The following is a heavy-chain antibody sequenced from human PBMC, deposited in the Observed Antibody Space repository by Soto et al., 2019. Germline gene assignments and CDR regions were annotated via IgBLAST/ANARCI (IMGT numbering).Heavy chain of an antibody. CDR2: IYYSGST. V-gene: IGHV4-39*01. D-gene: IGHD1-26*01. J-gene: IGHJ4*02. Sequence: SETLSLTCTVSCGSISSSSYYWGWIRQPPGKGLEWIGSIYYSGSTYYNPSLKSRVTISVDTSKNQFSLKLSSVTAADTAVYYCARRGANIDYWGQGTLVTVSS. CDR3: ARRGANIDY. CDR1: CGSISSSSYY.